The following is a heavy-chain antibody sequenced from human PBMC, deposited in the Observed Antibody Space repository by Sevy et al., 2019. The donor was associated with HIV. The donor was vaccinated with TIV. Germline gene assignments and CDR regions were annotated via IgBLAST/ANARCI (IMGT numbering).Heavy chain of an antibody. CDR1: GFTFSSYA. Sequence: GGSLRLSCAASGFTFSSYAMSWVRQAPGKGLEWVSAFSGSGGSTYYADSVKGRFTISRDNSKNTLYLQMNSLRAEDTAVYYCAKAYYDFWSGYRNFDYWGQGTLVTVSS. CDR2: FSGSGGST. CDR3: AKAYYDFWSGYRNFDY. V-gene: IGHV3-23*01. D-gene: IGHD3-3*01. J-gene: IGHJ4*02.